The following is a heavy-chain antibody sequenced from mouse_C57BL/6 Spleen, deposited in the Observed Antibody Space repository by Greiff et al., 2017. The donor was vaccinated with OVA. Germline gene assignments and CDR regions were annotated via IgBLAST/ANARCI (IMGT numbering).Heavy chain of an antibody. Sequence: EVQLQQSGPELVKPGASVKMSCKASGYTFTDYNMHWVKQSHGKSLEWIGYINPNNGGTSYNQKFKGQATLTVNKSSSTAYMELRSLTSEDSAVYYCATYSNYPGFAYWGQGTLVTVSA. J-gene: IGHJ3*01. CDR3: ATYSNYPGFAY. CDR2: INPNNGGT. V-gene: IGHV1-22*01. CDR1: GYTFTDYN. D-gene: IGHD2-5*01.